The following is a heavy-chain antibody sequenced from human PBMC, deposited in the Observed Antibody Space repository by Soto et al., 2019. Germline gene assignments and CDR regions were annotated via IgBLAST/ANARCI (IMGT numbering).Heavy chain of an antibody. CDR1: GFTFSSYA. CDR2: ISGSGGST. J-gene: IGHJ4*02. Sequence: EVQLLESGGGLVQPGGSLRLSCAASGFTFSSYAMSWVRQAPGKGLEWVSAISGSGGSTYYADSVKGRFTIARDNSKNTLYLQMNSLRAEDTAVYYCPKGQGWFGAFDYWGQGTLVTVSS. D-gene: IGHD3-10*01. CDR3: PKGQGWFGAFDY. V-gene: IGHV3-23*01.